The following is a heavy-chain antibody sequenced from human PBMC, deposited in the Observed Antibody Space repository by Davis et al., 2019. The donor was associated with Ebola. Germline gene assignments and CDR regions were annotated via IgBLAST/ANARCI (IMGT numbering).Heavy chain of an antibody. CDR2: IIPILGIA. D-gene: IGHD2-2*02. CDR3: ARGIVVVPAAIFPLDY. V-gene: IGHV1-69*10. Sequence: SVKVSCKASGGTFSSYAISWVRQAPGQGLEWMGGIIPILGIANYAQKFQGRVTITADESTSTAYMELSSLRSEDTAVYYCARGIVVVPAAIFPLDYWGQGTLVTVSS. J-gene: IGHJ4*02. CDR1: GGTFSSYA.